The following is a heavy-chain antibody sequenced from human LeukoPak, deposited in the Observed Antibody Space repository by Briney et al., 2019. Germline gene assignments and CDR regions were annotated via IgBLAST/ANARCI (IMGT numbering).Heavy chain of an antibody. D-gene: IGHD6-13*01. CDR1: GFSVSDNY. Sequence: GGSLRLSCATSGFSVSDNYMTWVRQAPGKGLEWVSAISGSGGSTCYADSVKGRFTIARDNSKNTLYLQMNSLRGEDTAVYYCAKERASSSWKGMDVWGQGTTVTVSS. J-gene: IGHJ6*02. CDR3: AKERASSSWKGMDV. CDR2: ISGSGGST. V-gene: IGHV3-23*01.